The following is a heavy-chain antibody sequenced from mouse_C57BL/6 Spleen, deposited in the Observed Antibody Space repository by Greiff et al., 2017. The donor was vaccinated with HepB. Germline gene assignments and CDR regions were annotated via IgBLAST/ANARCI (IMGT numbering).Heavy chain of an antibody. J-gene: IGHJ3*01. V-gene: IGHV3-6*01. CDR3: ARGAWDTFAY. CDR2: ISYDGSN. Sequence: EVQLQQSGPGLVKPSQSLSLTCSVTGYSITSGYYWNWIRQFPGNKLEWMGYISYDGSNNYNPSLKNRISITRDTSKNQFFLKLNSVTTEDTATYYCARGAWDTFAYWGQGTLVTVSA. D-gene: IGHD4-1*01. CDR1: GYSITSGYY.